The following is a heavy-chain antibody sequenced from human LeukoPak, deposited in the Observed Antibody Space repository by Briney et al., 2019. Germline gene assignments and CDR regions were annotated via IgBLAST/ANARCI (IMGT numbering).Heavy chain of an antibody. Sequence: SETLSLTCAVSGGSISSYYWSWIRQPPGKGLEWIGYIYYSGSTNYNPSLKSRVTMSVDTSKNQFSPKLSSVTAADTAVYYCARLGSSGYDQNWFDPWGQGTLVTVSS. V-gene: IGHV4-59*01. D-gene: IGHD5-12*01. J-gene: IGHJ5*02. CDR3: ARLGSSGYDQNWFDP. CDR2: IYYSGST. CDR1: GGSISSYY.